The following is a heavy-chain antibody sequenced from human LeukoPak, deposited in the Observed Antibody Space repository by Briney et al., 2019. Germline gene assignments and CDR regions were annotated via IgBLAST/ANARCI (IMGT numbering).Heavy chain of an antibody. D-gene: IGHD4-23*01. CDR2: ISSSGSTI. CDR3: AITLPVVTDSRFDY. Sequence: GGSLRLSCAASGFTFSSYEMNWVRQAPGKGLEWVSYISSSGSTIYYADSVKGRFAISRDNAKNSLYLQMNSLRAEDTAVYYCAITLPVVTDSRFDYWGQGTLVTVSS. CDR1: GFTFSSYE. J-gene: IGHJ4*02. V-gene: IGHV3-48*03.